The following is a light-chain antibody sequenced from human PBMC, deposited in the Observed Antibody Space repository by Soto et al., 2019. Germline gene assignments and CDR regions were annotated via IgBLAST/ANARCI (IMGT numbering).Light chain of an antibody. Sequence: EVVLTQSVGILSLTPEERASLSCGASQSISSSFLARYQQKPGQAPRLLIYGASTRATGIPDRFSGTGSETDFTLTIIRREPEDFAVYYCQQYDNPPITFGQGTKVDI. CDR1: QSISSSF. V-gene: IGKV3-20*01. CDR2: GAS. CDR3: QQYDNPPIT. J-gene: IGKJ1*01.